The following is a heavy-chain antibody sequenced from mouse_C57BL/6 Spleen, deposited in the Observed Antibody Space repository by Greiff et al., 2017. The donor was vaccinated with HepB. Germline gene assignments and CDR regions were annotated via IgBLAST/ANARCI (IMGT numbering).Heavy chain of an antibody. CDR2: IDPENGDT. V-gene: IGHV14-4*01. D-gene: IGHD1-1*01. CDR1: GFNIKDDY. CDR3: TSYYYGSSYEDY. Sequence: VQQSGAELVRPGASVKLSCTASGFNIKDDYMHWVKQRPEQGLEWIGWIDPENGDTEYASKFQGKATITADTSSNTAYLQLSSLTSEDTAVYYCTSYYYGSSYEDYWGQGTTLTVSS. J-gene: IGHJ2*01.